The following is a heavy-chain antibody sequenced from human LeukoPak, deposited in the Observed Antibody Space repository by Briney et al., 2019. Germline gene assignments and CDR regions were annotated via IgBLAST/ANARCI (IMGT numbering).Heavy chain of an antibody. Sequence: SETLSLTCTVSGGSISSYYRSWIRQPPGKGLEWIGYIYYSGSTNYNPSLKSRVTISVDTSKNLFSLKLSSVTAADTAVYYCARGQYGSGSYPPGAFDIWGQGTMVTVSP. J-gene: IGHJ3*02. CDR3: ARGQYGSGSYPPGAFDI. CDR2: IYYSGST. D-gene: IGHD3-10*01. V-gene: IGHV4-59*01. CDR1: GGSISSYY.